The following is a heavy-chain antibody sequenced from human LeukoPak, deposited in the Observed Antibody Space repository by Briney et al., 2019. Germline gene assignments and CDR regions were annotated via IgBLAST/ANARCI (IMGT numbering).Heavy chain of an antibody. Sequence: SETLSLTCAVSGYSISSGYYWGWIRQPPGKGLEWIGSIYHSGSTYYNPSLKSRVTISVDTSKNQFSLKLSSVTAADTAVYYCARHDLQPWSYFDYWGQGTLVTVSS. CDR1: GYSISSGYY. J-gene: IGHJ4*02. CDR3: ARHDLQPWSYFDY. CDR2: IYHSGST. D-gene: IGHD5-18*01. V-gene: IGHV4-38-2*01.